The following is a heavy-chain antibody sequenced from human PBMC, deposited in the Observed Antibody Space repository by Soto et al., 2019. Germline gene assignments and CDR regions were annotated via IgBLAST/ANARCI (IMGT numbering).Heavy chain of an antibody. D-gene: IGHD3-22*01. J-gene: IGHJ6*02. Sequence: PSETLSLTCTVSGGSIRSSTYYWGWIRQPPGKGLEWIGSIYYSGSTYYNPSLKSRVTISVDTSKNHFSLKLSSVTAADTAVYYCARRLYYDSSGFEGGGMDVWGQGTTVTVSS. CDR1: GGSIRSSTYY. CDR2: IYYSGST. V-gene: IGHV4-39*01. CDR3: ARRLYYDSSGFEGGGMDV.